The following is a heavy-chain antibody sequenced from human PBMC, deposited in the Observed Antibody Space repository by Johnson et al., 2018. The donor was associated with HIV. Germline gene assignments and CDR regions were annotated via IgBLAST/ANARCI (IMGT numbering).Heavy chain of an antibody. CDR3: AGRSSAWYEDAFDI. D-gene: IGHD6-19*01. J-gene: IGHJ3*02. CDR2: IYSGDRT. V-gene: IGHV3-66*01. CDR1: GFTVSSNY. Sequence: VQLVESGGGLVQPGGSLRLSCAASGFTVSSNYMSWFRPAPGKGLEWVSVIYSGDRTYSAVSVKGRFTISRDSSKNTLFLQMNRLRVEDTAIYYCAGRSSAWYEDAFDIWGQGTMVTVSS.